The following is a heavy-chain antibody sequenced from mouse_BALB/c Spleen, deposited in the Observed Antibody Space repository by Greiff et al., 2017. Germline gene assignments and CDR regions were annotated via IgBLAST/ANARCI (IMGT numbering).Heavy chain of an antibody. CDR1: GYAFTNYL. D-gene: IGHD2-4*01. J-gene: IGHJ2*01. V-gene: IGHV1-54*01. CDR3: ARAENYDYDFDY. Sequence: QVQLQQSGAELVRPGTSVKVSCKASGYAFTNYLIEWVKQRPGQGLEWIGVINPGSGGTNYNEKFKGKATLTADKSSSTAYMQLSSLTSDDSAVYFCARAENYDYDFDYWGQGTTLTVSS. CDR2: INPGSGGT.